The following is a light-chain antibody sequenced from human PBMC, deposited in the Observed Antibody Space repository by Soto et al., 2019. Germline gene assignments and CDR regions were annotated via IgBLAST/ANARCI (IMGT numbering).Light chain of an antibody. J-gene: IGKJ4*01. Sequence: DIQMTQSPSSLSASVGDRVTITCRASQGISNYLAWYQQRPGKVPKLLIYAASTLQSGVPSRFSGSGSGTDFTITIRSLQPADVATNYCQKYNSAPHTFGGGTKVEIK. CDR3: QKYNSAPHT. V-gene: IGKV1-27*01. CDR2: AAS. CDR1: QGISNY.